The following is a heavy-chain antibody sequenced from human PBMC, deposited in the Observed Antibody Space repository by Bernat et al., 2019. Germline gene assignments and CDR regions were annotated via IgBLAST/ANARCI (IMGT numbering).Heavy chain of an antibody. D-gene: IGHD5-12*01. V-gene: IGHV3-30*02. CDR1: GFTFTSYG. Sequence: QVQLVESGGGVVQPGGSLRLSCAASGFTFTSYGMHWIRQAPGKGLEWVAFVRYDGSNKYYAESVKGRFNISKDNSKNTLYLQMNSLRAEDTAVYYCAKDESGMVATYWGQGTLVTVSS. J-gene: IGHJ4*02. CDR3: AKDESGMVATY. CDR2: VRYDGSNK.